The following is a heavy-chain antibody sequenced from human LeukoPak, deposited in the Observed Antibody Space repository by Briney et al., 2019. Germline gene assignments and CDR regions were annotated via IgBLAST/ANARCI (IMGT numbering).Heavy chain of an antibody. J-gene: IGHJ4*02. CDR3: AREGLTGTTDY. Sequence: PSKTLSLTCTASGSSISSYYRSWIRQPPGKGLEWMADMYYNGSTNYNPALKSRVTISVDTSKNQFSLKLSSVTAADTAVYYCAREGLTGTTDYWGQGTLVTVSS. CDR2: MYYNGST. D-gene: IGHD1-7*01. V-gene: IGHV4-59*01. CDR1: GSSISSYY.